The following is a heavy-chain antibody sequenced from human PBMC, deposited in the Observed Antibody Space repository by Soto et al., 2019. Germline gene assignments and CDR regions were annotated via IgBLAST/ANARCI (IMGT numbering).Heavy chain of an antibody. CDR1: GFTFSSYA. CDR2: ISGSGGST. V-gene: IGHV3-23*01. Sequence: GGSLRLSCAASGFTFSSYAMSWVRXXXXXXXXWVSAISGSGGSTYYADSVKGRFTISRDNSKNTLYLQMNSLRAEDTAIYYCAKDFDVSSITMIVVVTFDYWGQGTLVTVS. J-gene: IGHJ4*02. D-gene: IGHD3-22*01. CDR3: AKDFDVSSITMIVVVTFDY.